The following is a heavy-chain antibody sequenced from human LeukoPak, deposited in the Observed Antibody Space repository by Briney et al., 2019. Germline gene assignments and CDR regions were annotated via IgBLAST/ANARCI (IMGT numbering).Heavy chain of an antibody. Sequence: GGSLRLSCTASGFTFGDYAMSWFRQAPGKGLEWVGFIRSKAYGGTTEYAASVKGRFTISRDDSKSIAYLQMNSLKTEDTAVYYCTRDREVGIAVAGPYYFDYWGQGTLVTVSS. CDR1: GFTFGDYA. CDR3: TRDREVGIAVAGPYYFDY. J-gene: IGHJ4*02. D-gene: IGHD6-19*01. CDR2: IRSKAYGGTT. V-gene: IGHV3-49*03.